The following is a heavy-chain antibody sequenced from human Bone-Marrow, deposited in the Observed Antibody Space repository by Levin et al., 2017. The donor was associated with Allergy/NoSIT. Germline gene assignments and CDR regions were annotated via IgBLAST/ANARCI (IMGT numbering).Heavy chain of an antibody. CDR1: GFTFSSYE. CDR3: ARRRRNYHWFDP. D-gene: IGHD1-7*01. J-gene: IGHJ5*02. V-gene: IGHV3-48*03. CDR2: ISSSGSTI. Sequence: PGGSLRLSCAASGFTFSSYEMNWVRQAPGKGLEWVSYISSSGSTIYYADSVKGRFTISRDNAKNSLYLQMNSLRAEDTAVYYCARRRRNYHWFDPWGQGTLVTVSS.